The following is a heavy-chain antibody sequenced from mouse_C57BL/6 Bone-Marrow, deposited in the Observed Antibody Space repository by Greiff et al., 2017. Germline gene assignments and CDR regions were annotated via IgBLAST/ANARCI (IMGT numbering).Heavy chain of an antibody. Sequence: VQLKQSGAELVKPGASVKLSCTASGFNIKDYYMHWVKQRTEQGLEWIGRIDPEDGETKYAPKFPGKATITADTSSNTAYLQLSSLTSEDTAVYYCARRVPYGSSPYYYAMDYWGQGTSVTVSS. V-gene: IGHV14-2*01. CDR2: IDPEDGET. D-gene: IGHD1-1*01. CDR3: ARRVPYGSSPYYYAMDY. J-gene: IGHJ4*01. CDR1: GFNIKDYY.